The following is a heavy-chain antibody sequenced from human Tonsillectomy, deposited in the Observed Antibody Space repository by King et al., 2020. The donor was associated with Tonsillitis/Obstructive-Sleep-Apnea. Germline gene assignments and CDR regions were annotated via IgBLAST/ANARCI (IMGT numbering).Heavy chain of an antibody. J-gene: IGHJ4*02. CDR1: GGSFSGYY. V-gene: IGHV4-34*01. D-gene: IGHD3-10*01. CDR2: INHSGST. CDR3: ASSPDSDGLGSLDY. Sequence: VQLQQWGAGLLKPSETLSLTCAVYGGSFSGYYWSWIRQPPGKGLEWIGEINHSGSTNYNPSLKSRVTILVDTSKNQFSLKLSSVTSADTAVYYCASSPDSDGLGSLDYWGQGTLVTVSS.